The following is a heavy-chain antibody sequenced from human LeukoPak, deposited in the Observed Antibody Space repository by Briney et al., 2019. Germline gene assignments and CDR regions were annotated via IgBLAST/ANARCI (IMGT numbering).Heavy chain of an antibody. CDR3: AKSPVEWELSYYFDY. V-gene: IGHV3-43*01. J-gene: IGHJ4*02. CDR1: GFTFDDYT. CDR2: ISWDGGST. D-gene: IGHD1-26*01. Sequence: GGSVRLSCAASGFTFDDYTMHWVRQAPGKGLEWVSLISWDGGSTYYADSVKGRFTISRDNSKNSLYLQMNSLRTEDTALYYCAKSPVEWELSYYFDYWGQGTLVTVSS.